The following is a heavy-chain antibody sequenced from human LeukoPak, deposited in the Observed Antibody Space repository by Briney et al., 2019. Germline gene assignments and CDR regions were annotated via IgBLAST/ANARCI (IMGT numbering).Heavy chain of an antibody. V-gene: IGHV4-59*01. CDR3: ARASGSYYVINWFDP. J-gene: IGHJ5*02. Sequence: SQTLSLTCTVSAGSLSRYYGSWVRQPPGKGLEWIGYIYYSGSTNYNPSLKSRVTRSVDTSKNQLSLKLSSVSAADTDEYYCARASGSYYVINWFDPWGQGTLVTVSS. CDR1: AGSLSRYY. D-gene: IGHD1-26*01. CDR2: IYYSGST.